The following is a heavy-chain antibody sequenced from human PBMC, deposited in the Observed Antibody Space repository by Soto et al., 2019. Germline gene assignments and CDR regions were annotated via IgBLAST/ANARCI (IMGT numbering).Heavy chain of an antibody. J-gene: IGHJ4*02. CDR1: GFTFDDYA. Sequence: GGSLRLSCAASGFTFDDYAMHWVRQAPGKGLEWVSGISWNSGSIGYADSVKGRFTISRDNAKNSLYLQMNSLRAEDTALYYCAKAFSYGDYFSGPFDYWGQGTLVTVSS. V-gene: IGHV3-9*01. D-gene: IGHD4-17*01. CDR2: ISWNSGSI. CDR3: AKAFSYGDYFSGPFDY.